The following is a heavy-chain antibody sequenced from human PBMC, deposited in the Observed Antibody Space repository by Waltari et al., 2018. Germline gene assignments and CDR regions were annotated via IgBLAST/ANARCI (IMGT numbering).Heavy chain of an antibody. CDR3: ARSYDFWSGYFDY. D-gene: IGHD3-3*01. J-gene: IGHJ4*02. CDR2: IYTSGST. CDR1: GGSISSYY. V-gene: IGHV4-4*07. Sequence: QVQLQESGPGLVKPSETLSLTCTVSGGSISSYYWSWIRQPAGKGLEWIGRIYTSGSTNYNPSLKSRVTMSVDTSISTAYMELSRLRSDDTAVYYCARSYDFWSGYFDYWGQGTLVTVSS.